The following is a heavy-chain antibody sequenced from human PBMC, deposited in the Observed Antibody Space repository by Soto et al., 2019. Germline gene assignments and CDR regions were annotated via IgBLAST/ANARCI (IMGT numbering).Heavy chain of an antibody. D-gene: IGHD6-13*01. CDR3: ARVIAAAGFLHYHFDY. J-gene: IGHJ4*02. V-gene: IGHV3-21*01. CDR1: GFTFSSYS. Sequence: EVQLVESGGGLVKPGGSLRLSCAASGFTFSSYSMNWVRQAPGKGLEWVSSISSSSSYIYYADSVKGRFTISRDNAKNSLYLQMNSLRAEDTAVYYCARVIAAAGFLHYHFDYWGQGTLVTVSS. CDR2: ISSSSSYI.